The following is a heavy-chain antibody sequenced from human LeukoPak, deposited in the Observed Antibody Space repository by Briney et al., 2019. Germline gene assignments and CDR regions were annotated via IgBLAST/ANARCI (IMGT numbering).Heavy chain of an antibody. Sequence: SETLSLTCAVYGVSLRGYYWSWIRQSPEKGLEWIGEISHEGDSIYNPSLKSRLTLSVDMSKNQFSLNLRSVTAADTAVYYCARGRNYVPDYYFDVWGKGTTVIVSS. D-gene: IGHD1-7*01. CDR3: ARGRNYVPDYYFDV. CDR1: GVSLRGYY. J-gene: IGHJ6*03. CDR2: ISHEGDS. V-gene: IGHV4-34*01.